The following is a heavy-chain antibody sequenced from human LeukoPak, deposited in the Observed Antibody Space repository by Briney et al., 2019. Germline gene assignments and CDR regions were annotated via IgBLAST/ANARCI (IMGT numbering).Heavy chain of an antibody. D-gene: IGHD3-10*01. CDR3: ARYYGSGSSRWFDP. Sequence: PSETLSLTCAVYGGSFSGYYWSWIRQPPGKGLEWIGEINHSGSTNYNPSLKSRVTISVDTSKNQFSLKLSSVTAADTAVYYCARYYGSGSSRWFDPWGQGTLVTVSS. J-gene: IGHJ5*02. V-gene: IGHV4-34*01. CDR2: INHSGST. CDR1: GGSFSGYY.